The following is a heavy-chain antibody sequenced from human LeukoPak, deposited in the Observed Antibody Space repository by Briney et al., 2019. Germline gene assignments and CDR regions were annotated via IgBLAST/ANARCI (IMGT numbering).Heavy chain of an antibody. CDR1: GFTFSSYS. D-gene: IGHD3-22*01. Sequence: GGSLRLSCAASGFTFSSYSMNWVRQAPGKGLEWVSYINGGGSTMNYADSVKGRFTISRDNAKNSLYLQMNSLRAEDTAVYYCARDAHYYDSSGYFRAPFDYWGQGTLVTVS. CDR2: INGGGSTM. V-gene: IGHV3-48*04. CDR3: ARDAHYYDSSGYFRAPFDY. J-gene: IGHJ4*02.